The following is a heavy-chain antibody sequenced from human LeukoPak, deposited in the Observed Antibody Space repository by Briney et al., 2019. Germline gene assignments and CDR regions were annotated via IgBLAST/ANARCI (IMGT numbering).Heavy chain of an antibody. CDR1: GFTFSSYW. V-gene: IGHV3-74*01. D-gene: IGHD5-24*01. CDR3: ARVDGGPRCHFDY. Sequence: GGSLRLSCAASGFTFSSYWMHWVRQAPGKGLLWVSRISSDGSNAIYADSVKGRFTISRDNAKNTLYLQMNSLRAEDTAVYYCARVDGGPRCHFDYWGQGTLVTVSS. J-gene: IGHJ4*02. CDR2: ISSDGSNA.